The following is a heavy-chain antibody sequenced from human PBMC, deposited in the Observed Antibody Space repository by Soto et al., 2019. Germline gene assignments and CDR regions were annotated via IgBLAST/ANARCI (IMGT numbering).Heavy chain of an antibody. J-gene: IGHJ5*02. D-gene: IGHD2-15*01. V-gene: IGHV4-61*01. CDR2: IYYTGRT. CDR1: GGSVLSGNYY. Sequence: SATLSLTCTVSGGSVLSGNYYWSWIRQPPGKGLDWIGYIYYTGRTNYNPSLKSRVTMSLATSKNQFSLKLDSVTAADTAIYYGAGMPFTPTTCVAPWGQETLITFS. CDR3: AGMPFTPTTCVAP.